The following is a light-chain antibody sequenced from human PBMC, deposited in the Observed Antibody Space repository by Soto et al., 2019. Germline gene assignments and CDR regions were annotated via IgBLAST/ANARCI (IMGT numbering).Light chain of an antibody. CDR1: QSVSSSY. V-gene: IGKV3D-20*01. J-gene: IGKJ1*01. CDR3: QQYGSSPRT. CDR2: DAS. Sequence: EIVLTQSPSTLSFSPWVRSTLSFLASQSVSSSYLAWYQQKPGLAPRLLIYDASSRATGIPDRFSGSGSGTDFTLTISRLEPEDFAVYYCQQYGSSPRTFGQGTKVDIK.